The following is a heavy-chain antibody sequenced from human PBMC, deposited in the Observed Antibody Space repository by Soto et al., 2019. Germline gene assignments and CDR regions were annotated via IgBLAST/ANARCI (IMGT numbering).Heavy chain of an antibody. CDR1: GGSISSSSYY. CDR3: ARHVLAVVPAAIGPSSDWFDP. V-gene: IGHV4-39*01. CDR2: IYYSGST. J-gene: IGHJ5*02. Sequence: SETMYLRCTVSGGSISSSSYYWAWNRQPPGKGLEWIGSIYYSGSTYYNPSLKSRVTISVDTSKNQFSLKLSSVTAADTAVYYCARHVLAVVPAAIGPSSDWFDPWGQGTLGTGSS. D-gene: IGHD2-2*02.